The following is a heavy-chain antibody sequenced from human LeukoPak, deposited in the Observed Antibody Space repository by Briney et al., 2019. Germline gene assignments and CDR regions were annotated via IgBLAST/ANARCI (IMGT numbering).Heavy chain of an antibody. D-gene: IGHD1-1*01. CDR1: GFTFSSYW. CDR2: INSDGSNT. CDR3: ARVSWNGGNFAY. Sequence: GGSLRLSCAASGFTFSSYWMHWVRQAPGKGLVWVSRINSDGSNTNYADSVKGRFTISRDNAKNTLYLQMNSLRVDDTAVYYCARVSWNGGNFAYWGQGTLVTVSS. V-gene: IGHV3-74*01. J-gene: IGHJ4*02.